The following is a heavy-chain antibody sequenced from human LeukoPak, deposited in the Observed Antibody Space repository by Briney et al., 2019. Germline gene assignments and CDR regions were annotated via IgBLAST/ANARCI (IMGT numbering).Heavy chain of an antibody. Sequence: AGGSLRLSCAASGFSFSGYSMTWVRQAPGKGLEWISYISAGSDYIYYADSVKGRFTISRDNAKKSVSLQMNSLRAEDTAVYYCARWGLGPSFDYWGQGNLVTVAS. V-gene: IGHV3-21*05. CDR2: ISAGSDYI. D-gene: IGHD1-26*01. J-gene: IGHJ4*02. CDR1: GFSFSGYS. CDR3: ARWGLGPSFDY.